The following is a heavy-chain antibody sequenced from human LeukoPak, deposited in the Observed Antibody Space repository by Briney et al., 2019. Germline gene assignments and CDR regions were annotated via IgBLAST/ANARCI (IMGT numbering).Heavy chain of an antibody. CDR1: GFTFSSYW. J-gene: IGHJ4*02. D-gene: IGHD3-22*01. V-gene: IGHV3-7*01. Sequence: GGSLRLSCAASGFTFSSYWMSWVRQAPGKGLEWVANIKQVGSEKYYVDSVKGRFTISRDNAKNSLYLQMNSLRAEDTAVYYCATLAADLECYYDSSGYLPDWGQGALVTVSS. CDR2: IKQVGSEK. CDR3: ATLAADLECYYDSSGYLPD.